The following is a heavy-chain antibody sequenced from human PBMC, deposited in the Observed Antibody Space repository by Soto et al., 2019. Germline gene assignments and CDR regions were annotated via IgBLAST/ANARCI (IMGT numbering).Heavy chain of an antibody. V-gene: IGHV4-30-2*01. CDR1: GGSISSCDYS. D-gene: IGHD2-2*01. Sequence: PSETLSLTCTVPGGSISSCDYSWNWIRQPPGTGLEWIGYIFPGGSTYYNPSLRSRVTISVDRSRTQFSLKMSSVTAADTAVYYCARGRVVVPAAVMFNCLDPWGQGALVTVSS. CDR2: IFPGGST. CDR3: ARGRVVVPAAVMFNCLDP. J-gene: IGHJ5*02.